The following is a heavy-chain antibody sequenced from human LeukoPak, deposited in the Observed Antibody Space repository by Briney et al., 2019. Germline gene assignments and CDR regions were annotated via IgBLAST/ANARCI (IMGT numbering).Heavy chain of an antibody. CDR3: ARAPCSSTSCYTGYYFDY. CDR2: IYTSGST. V-gene: IGHV4-61*02. D-gene: IGHD2-2*02. J-gene: IGHJ4*02. CDR1: GGSISSGSYY. Sequence: SETLSLTCTVSGGSISSGSYYWSWIRQPAGKGLEWIGGIYTSGSTNYNPSLKSRVTISVDTSKNQFSLKLSSVTAADTAVYYCARAPCSSTSCYTGYYFDYWGQGTLVTVSS.